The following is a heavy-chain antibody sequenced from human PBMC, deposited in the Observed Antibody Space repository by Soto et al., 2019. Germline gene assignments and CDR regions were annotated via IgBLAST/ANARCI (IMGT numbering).Heavy chain of an antibody. D-gene: IGHD2-2*01. CDR2: IIPILGIA. Sequence: QVQLVQSGAEVKKPGSSVKVSCKASGGTFSSYTISWVRQAPGQGHEWMGRIIPILGIANYAQKFQGRVTITADKSTSTAYMELSSLRSEDTAVYYCAREGDCSSTSCYGGHYYYYMDVWGKGTTVTVSS. J-gene: IGHJ6*03. CDR3: AREGDCSSTSCYGGHYYYYMDV. CDR1: GGTFSSYT. V-gene: IGHV1-69*08.